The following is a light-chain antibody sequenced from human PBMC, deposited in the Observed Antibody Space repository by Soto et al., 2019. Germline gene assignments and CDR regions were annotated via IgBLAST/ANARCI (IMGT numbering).Light chain of an antibody. CDR3: QQRSNWIT. J-gene: IGKJ5*01. Sequence: EIVLTQSPGTLSLSPGERATLSCRASQSISNSYLAWYQQKPGQAPRLLIYGASSRATGIPDRFSGSGSVTDFTLTISSLEPEDFAVYYCQQRSNWITFGQGTRLEIK. V-gene: IGKV3D-20*02. CDR2: GAS. CDR1: QSISNSY.